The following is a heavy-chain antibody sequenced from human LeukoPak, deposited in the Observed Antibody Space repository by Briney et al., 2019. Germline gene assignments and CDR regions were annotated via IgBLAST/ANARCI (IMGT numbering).Heavy chain of an antibody. CDR2: MNPNSGNT. CDR3: ARGRRCSSTSCYRRGGGYYYYGMDV. CDR1: GYTFTSYD. V-gene: IGHV1-8*01. Sequence: ASVKVSCKASGYTFTSYDINWVRQATGQGLEWMGWMNPNSGNTGYAQKFQGRVTMTRNTSISTAYMELSSLRSEDTAVYYCARGRRCSSTSCYRRGGGYYYYGMDVWGQGTTVTVSS. D-gene: IGHD2-2*02. J-gene: IGHJ6*02.